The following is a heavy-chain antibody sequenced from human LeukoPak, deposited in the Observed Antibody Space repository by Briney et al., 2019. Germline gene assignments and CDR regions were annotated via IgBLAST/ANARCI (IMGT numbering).Heavy chain of an antibody. J-gene: IGHJ6*04. CDR3: TRDIGSFRQDV. D-gene: IGHD6-13*01. CDR2: IYYSGST. Sequence: SETLSLTCTVSGGSISSYYWSWIRQPPGKGLEWIGYIYYSGSTSYNPSLKSRVTISVDTSKNQFSLKLSSVTAADTAVYYCTRDIGSFRQDVWGKGTTVAVSS. V-gene: IGHV4-59*01. CDR1: GGSISSYY.